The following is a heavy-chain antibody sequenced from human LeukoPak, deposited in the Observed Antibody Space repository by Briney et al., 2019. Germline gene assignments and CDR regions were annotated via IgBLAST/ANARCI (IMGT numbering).Heavy chain of an antibody. CDR3: ARYYGGSGRLNWFDP. D-gene: IGHD3-3*01. CDR1: GGSISSYY. J-gene: IGHJ5*02. Sequence: PSETLSLTCTVSGGSISSYYWSWIRQPPGKGLEWIGYIYYSGSTNYNPSLKSRVTISVDTSKNQFSLKLSSETAADTAVYYCARYYGGSGRLNWFDPWGQGTLVTVSS. V-gene: IGHV4-59*12. CDR2: IYYSGST.